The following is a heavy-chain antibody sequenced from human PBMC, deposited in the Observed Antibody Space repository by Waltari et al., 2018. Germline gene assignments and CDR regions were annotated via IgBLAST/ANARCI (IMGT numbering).Heavy chain of an antibody. Sequence: EVQLVESGGGLIQPGGSLRLSCAASGFTVSSNYMNWIRQAPVKGAEWCLGMYSGAEVHYGASGQGRFTISREKNKNTVDLQMNTLRIEDTAIYYCARDVAMGLFGIPDHHGWDVWGQGTTVIVSS. J-gene: IGHJ6*02. V-gene: IGHV3-53*01. D-gene: IGHD3-10*01. CDR1: GFTVSSNY. CDR2: MYSGAEV. CDR3: ARDVAMGLFGIPDHHGWDV.